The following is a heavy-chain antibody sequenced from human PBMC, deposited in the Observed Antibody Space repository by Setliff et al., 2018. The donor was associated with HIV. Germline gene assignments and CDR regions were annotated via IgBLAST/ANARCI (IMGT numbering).Heavy chain of an antibody. D-gene: IGHD1-26*01. Sequence: ASVKVSCKAAGGSFSSDGVSWVRPAPGQGLEWRGGLMTIFGTANYAQKFQGRVTIIADASTNTVNMELSSLRSEDTAVYYCASAVAGSYRKSFYNWCQGTLVNVAS. CDR1: GGSFSSDG. J-gene: IGHJ4*02. V-gene: IGHV1-69*13. CDR2: LMTIFGTA. CDR3: ASAVAGSYRKSFYN.